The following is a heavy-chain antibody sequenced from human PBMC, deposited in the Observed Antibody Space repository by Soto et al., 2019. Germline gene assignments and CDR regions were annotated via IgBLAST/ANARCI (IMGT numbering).Heavy chain of an antibody. J-gene: IGHJ1*01. D-gene: IGHD3-22*01. Sequence: ASVKVSCKASGYTFTSYAMHWVRQAPGQRLEWMGWINAGSGNTKYSQKFQGRVTITRDTSASTAYMELSSLRSEDTAVYYCARARYYYDSSGYPLGFQHWGQGTLVTVSS. CDR2: INAGSGNT. CDR1: GYTFTSYA. V-gene: IGHV1-3*01. CDR3: ARARYYYDSSGYPLGFQH.